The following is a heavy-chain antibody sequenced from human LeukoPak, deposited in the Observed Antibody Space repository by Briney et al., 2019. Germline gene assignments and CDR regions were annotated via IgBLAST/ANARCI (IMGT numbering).Heavy chain of an antibody. CDR1: EFTFSSYW. Sequence: GGSLRLSCAASEFTFSSYWMSWVRQAPGKGLEWVANIKQDGSEKYYADSVKGRFTISRDNSRNTLYLQMNSLRGEDTAVYYCARDLRGSDAYYFDYWGQGTLVTVSS. CDR3: ARDLRGSDAYYFDY. D-gene: IGHD3-10*01. J-gene: IGHJ4*02. V-gene: IGHV3-7*01. CDR2: IKQDGSEK.